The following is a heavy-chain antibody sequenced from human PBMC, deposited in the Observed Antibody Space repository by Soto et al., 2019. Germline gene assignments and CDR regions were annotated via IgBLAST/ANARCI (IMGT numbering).Heavy chain of an antibody. V-gene: IGHV6-1*01. D-gene: IGHD3-10*01. CDR3: VRDRYSSSGWFDP. Sequence: SQTLSLTCAISGDSVSSNSAAWNWIRQSPSGGLEWLGRTYYRSRFFSDYAESVKSRIIINPDTSKNQFSLQLKSVTPEDTAVYYCVRDRYSSSGWFDPWGQGTLVTVSS. J-gene: IGHJ5*02. CDR1: GDSVSSNSAA. CDR2: TYYRSRFFS.